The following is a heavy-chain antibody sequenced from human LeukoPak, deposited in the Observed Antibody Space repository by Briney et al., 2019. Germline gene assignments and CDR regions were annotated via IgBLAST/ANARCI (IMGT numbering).Heavy chain of an antibody. J-gene: IGHJ4*02. V-gene: IGHV3-48*04. CDR3: ARDIGGSYTAIDY. D-gene: IGHD1-26*01. CDR1: GFTFSTYS. CDR2: ISSSSSII. Sequence: GGSLRLSCAASGFTFSTYSMNWVGQARGKGGEGGSFISSSSSIINYVASVRGRFTISRENAKNSLYLQMNSLRAEDTAVYYCARDIGGSYTAIDYWSQGTLLTVSS.